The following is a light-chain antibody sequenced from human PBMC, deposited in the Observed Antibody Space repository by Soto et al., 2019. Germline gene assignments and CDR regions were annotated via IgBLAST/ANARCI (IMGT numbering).Light chain of an antibody. J-gene: IGKJ3*01. V-gene: IGKV1-33*01. Sequence: DIQMTQSPSSLSASVGDRVTIACQASQDIGNFLNWYQHKPGKAPKLVIYGASNLEAGVPSRFSVSGSGTDFTFTISSLQPDDVATYYCQHYDYLPLFGPGTKVDIK. CDR3: QHYDYLPL. CDR1: QDIGNF. CDR2: GAS.